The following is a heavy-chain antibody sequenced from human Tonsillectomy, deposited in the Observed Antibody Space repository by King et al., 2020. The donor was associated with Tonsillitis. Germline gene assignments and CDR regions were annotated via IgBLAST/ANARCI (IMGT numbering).Heavy chain of an antibody. J-gene: IGHJ4*02. D-gene: IGHD5-24*01. CDR3: ARGVGDGHNYFDY. CDR2: MYYSGST. CDR1: GGSISSSSYY. V-gene: IGHV4-39*01. Sequence: QLQESGPGLVKPSETLSLTCTVSGGSISSSSYYWGWIRQPPGKGLEWIGSMYYSGSTYYNPPLKSRVTTSVDTSKNQFSLKLSAVTAADTAVYYCARGVGDGHNYFDYWGQGTLVTVSS.